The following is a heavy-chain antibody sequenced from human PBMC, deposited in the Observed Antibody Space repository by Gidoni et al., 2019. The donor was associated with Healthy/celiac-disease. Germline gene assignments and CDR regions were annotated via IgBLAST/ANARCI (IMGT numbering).Heavy chain of an antibody. CDR2: MSGSGGST. V-gene: IGHV3-23*01. CDR3: AKGNRRWELVIYQFQH. D-gene: IGHD1-26*01. J-gene: IGHJ1*01. CDR1: GFTFSSYA. Sequence: EVQLLESGGGLVQPGGSLRLSCAASGFTFSSYAMSWVRQATGKGLEWVSAMSGSGGSTYYADSVKGRFTISRDNSKNTLYLQMNSLRAEDTAVYYCAKGNRRWELVIYQFQHWGQGTLVTVSS.